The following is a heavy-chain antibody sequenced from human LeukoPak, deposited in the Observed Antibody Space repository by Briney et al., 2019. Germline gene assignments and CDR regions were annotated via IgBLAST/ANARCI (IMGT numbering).Heavy chain of an antibody. CDR2: IYYSGST. V-gene: IGHV4-39*01. D-gene: IGHD6-19*01. Sequence: SETLSLTCTVSGGSLRSSSYYWGWIRQPPGKGLEWIGSIYYSGSTYYNPSLKSRVTISVDTSKNQFSLKLSSVTAADTAVYYCAGSGWYGDYWGQGTLVTVSS. J-gene: IGHJ4*02. CDR3: AGSGWYGDY. CDR1: GGSLRSSSYY.